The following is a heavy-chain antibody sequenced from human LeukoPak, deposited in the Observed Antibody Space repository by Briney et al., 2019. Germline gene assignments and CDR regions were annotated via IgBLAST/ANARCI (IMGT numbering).Heavy chain of an antibody. V-gene: IGHV3-21*01. J-gene: IGHJ4*02. CDR2: ISSSSSYI. D-gene: IGHD2-2*01. CDR3: ARDGLPTSHPLFTVYYFDY. CDR1: GFTFSSYS. Sequence: PGGSLRLSCAASGFTFSSYSMNWVRQAPGKGLEWVSSISSSSSYIYYADSVKGRFTISRDNAKNLLYLQMNSLRAEDTAVYYCARDGLPTSHPLFTVYYFDYWGQGTLVTVSS.